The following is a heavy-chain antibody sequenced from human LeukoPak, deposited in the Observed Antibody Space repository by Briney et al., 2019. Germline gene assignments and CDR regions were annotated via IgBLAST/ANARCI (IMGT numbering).Heavy chain of an antibody. Sequence: ASVKVSRKASGYTFTGYGISWVRQAPGQGLEWMGWISAYNGNTNYAQKLQGRVTMTTDTSTSTAYMELRSLRSDDTAVYYCARDDPRGRYDYWGQGTLVTVSS. CDR2: ISAYNGNT. J-gene: IGHJ4*02. D-gene: IGHD3-10*01. CDR1: GYTFTGYG. CDR3: ARDDPRGRYDY. V-gene: IGHV1-18*01.